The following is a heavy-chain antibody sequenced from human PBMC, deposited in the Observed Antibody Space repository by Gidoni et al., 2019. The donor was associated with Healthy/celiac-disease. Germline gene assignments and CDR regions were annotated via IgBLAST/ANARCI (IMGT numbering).Heavy chain of an antibody. CDR1: GVTFSSYA. D-gene: IGHD6-13*01. CDR3: AKDPSSLKFDY. V-gene: IGHV3-23*01. CDR2: SSGSGGRP. J-gene: IGHJ4*02. Sequence: EVQLLDSGGCLVQPGGSLRLSCAASGVTFSSYAMSWVRKEPGKGLEWVSASSGSGGRPYYADSGKGRFTISRDNSKNTLYLQMNSLRAEETAVYYCAKDPSSLKFDYWGQGTLVTVSS.